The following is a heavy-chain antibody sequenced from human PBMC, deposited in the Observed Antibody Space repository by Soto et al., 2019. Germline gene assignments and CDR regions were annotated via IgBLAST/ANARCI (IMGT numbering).Heavy chain of an antibody. CDR2: IYHSGST. V-gene: IGHV4-30-2*01. Sequence: QLQLQESGSGLVKPSQTLSLTCAVSGGSISSGGYSWSWIRQPPGKGLEWIGYIYHSGSTYYNPSLKSGLTISVDRSKNQLSLTLSSVTAADTAVYYCARVSPPQHPGYFDYWGQGTLVTVSS. CDR1: GGSISSGGYS. CDR3: ARVSPPQHPGYFDY. J-gene: IGHJ4*02. D-gene: IGHD2-8*01.